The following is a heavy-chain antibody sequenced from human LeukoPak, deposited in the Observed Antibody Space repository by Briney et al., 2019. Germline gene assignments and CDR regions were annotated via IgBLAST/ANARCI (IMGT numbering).Heavy chain of an antibody. CDR1: GGSISSYY. Sequence: SETLSLTCTVSGGSISSYYWSWIRQPPGKGLDWIGYIYYSGSTNYNPSLKSRVTISVDTSKNQFSLKLSSVTAADTAVYYCARAYSSSWYGVSWFDPWGQGTLVTVSS. J-gene: IGHJ5*02. V-gene: IGHV4-59*12. CDR3: ARAYSSSWYGVSWFDP. CDR2: IYYSGST. D-gene: IGHD6-13*01.